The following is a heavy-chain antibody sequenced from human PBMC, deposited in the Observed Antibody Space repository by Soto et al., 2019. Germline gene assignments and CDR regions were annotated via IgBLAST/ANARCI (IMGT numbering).Heavy chain of an antibody. Sequence: EVQLVESGGGLVQPGGSLKLSCAASGFTFSGSAIHWVRQASGKGLEWVGRIRIKGYNYATAYAASVKGRFTLSRDDSNNAAYLQMDSLKTEDTAVYYCTRLQEGVTAFDYWGPGTLVTVSS. D-gene: IGHD3-10*01. V-gene: IGHV3-73*02. CDR3: TRLQEGVTAFDY. CDR1: GFTFSGSA. CDR2: IRIKGYNYAT. J-gene: IGHJ4*02.